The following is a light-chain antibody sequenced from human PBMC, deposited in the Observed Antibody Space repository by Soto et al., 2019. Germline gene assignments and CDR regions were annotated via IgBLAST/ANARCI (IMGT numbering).Light chain of an antibody. CDR3: QQYVKYPVT. CDR2: MAS. Sequence: DIQMTQSPSTLSASVGDRVTITCRANQSIYTWLAWYQHKPGKAPKFLIYMASSLENGVPSRFSGSGSGTEFTLTISSLQPADFATYVCQQYVKYPVTFGQGTKVEIK. V-gene: IGKV1-5*03. J-gene: IGKJ1*01. CDR1: QSIYTW.